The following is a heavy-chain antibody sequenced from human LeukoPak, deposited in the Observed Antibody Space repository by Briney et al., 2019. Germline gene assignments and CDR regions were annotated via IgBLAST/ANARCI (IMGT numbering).Heavy chain of an antibody. CDR1: GYTFTGYY. CDR2: INPNSGGT. D-gene: IGHD2-2*01. CDR3: ARFVVVPAARRKFDP. V-gene: IGHV1-2*02. Sequence: ASVKVSCKASGYTFTGYYMHWVRQAPGQGLEWMGWINPNSGGTNYAQKFQGRVTMTRDTSISTAYMELSRLRSDDTAVYYCARFVVVPAARRKFDPWGQGTLVTVS. J-gene: IGHJ5*02.